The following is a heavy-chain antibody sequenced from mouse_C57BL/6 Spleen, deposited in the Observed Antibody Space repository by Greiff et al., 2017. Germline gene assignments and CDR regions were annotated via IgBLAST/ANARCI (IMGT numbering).Heavy chain of an antibody. CDR3: ARSGTTGDYFDY. V-gene: IGHV1-55*01. J-gene: IGHJ2*01. D-gene: IGHD1-1*01. CDR2: IYPGSGST. CDR1: GYTFTSYW. Sequence: QVQLQQPGAELVKPGASVKMSCKASGYTFTSYWTTWVKQRPGQGLEWIGDIYPGSGSTNYNEKFKSKATLTVDTSSSTAYMQLSSLTSEDSAVYYCARSGTTGDYFDYWGQGTTLTVSS.